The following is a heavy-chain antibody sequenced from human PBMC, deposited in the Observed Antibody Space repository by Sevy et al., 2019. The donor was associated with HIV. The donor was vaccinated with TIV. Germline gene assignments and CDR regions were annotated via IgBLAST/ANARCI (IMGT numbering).Heavy chain of an antibody. D-gene: IGHD2-8*01. CDR3: ARDRCTDGVCFRSGYFDY. CDR2: ISGSGFST. CDR1: GFTFNNYA. Sequence: GGSLRLSCAASGFTFNNYAMNWVRQAPGKGLEWVSAISGSGFSTYYADSVKGRFTFSRDNSKNTVYLQMTRLRTEDTAVYYCARDRCTDGVCFRSGYFDYWGQGTLVTVSS. J-gene: IGHJ4*01. V-gene: IGHV3-23*01.